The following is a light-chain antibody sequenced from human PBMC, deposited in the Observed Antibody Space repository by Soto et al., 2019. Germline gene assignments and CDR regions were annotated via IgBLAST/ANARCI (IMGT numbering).Light chain of an antibody. V-gene: IGKV3D-20*02. J-gene: IGKJ1*01. CDR1: QSVSTNY. Sequence: EVVLAQSPATLSLSPGERATLSCRASQSVSTNYLAWYQQKPGQAPRLLIYDASNRATGIPARFSGSGSGTDFTLTISSLEPEDFAVYYCQQRSNWPTSGQGTTADI. CDR3: QQRSNWPT. CDR2: DAS.